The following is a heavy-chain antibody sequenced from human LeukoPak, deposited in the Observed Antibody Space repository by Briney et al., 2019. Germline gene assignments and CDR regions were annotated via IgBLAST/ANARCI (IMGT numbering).Heavy chain of an antibody. CDR3: ARDDSSGYYFDY. CDR2: ISSSSTVI. D-gene: IGHD3-22*01. CDR1: GFTFSSHN. J-gene: IGHJ4*02. Sequence: PGGSLRLSCAASGFTFSSHNMNWVRQAPGKGLEWVSYISSSSTVIYYADSVKGRFTVSRDNAKNSLYLQMNSLRDEDTAVLYCARDDSSGYYFDYWGQGTLVTVSS. V-gene: IGHV3-48*02.